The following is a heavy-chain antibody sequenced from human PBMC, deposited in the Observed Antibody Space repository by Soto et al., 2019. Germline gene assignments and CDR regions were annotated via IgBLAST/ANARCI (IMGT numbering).Heavy chain of an antibody. D-gene: IGHD6-6*01. J-gene: IGHJ6*02. CDR1: GFTFSNAW. CDR2: IKSKTDGGTT. V-gene: IGHV3-15*01. Sequence: EVQLVESGGGLVKPGGSLRLSCAASGFTFSNAWMSWVRQAPGKGLEWVGRIKSKTDGGTTDYAAPVKGRFTISRDDSKNTLYLQMNSLKTEDTAVYYCTTDVAARREYYYYDGMDVWGQGTTVTVSS. CDR3: TTDVAARREYYYYDGMDV.